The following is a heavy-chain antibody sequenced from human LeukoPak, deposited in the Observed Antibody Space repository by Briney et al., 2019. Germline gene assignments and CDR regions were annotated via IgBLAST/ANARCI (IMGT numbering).Heavy chain of an antibody. D-gene: IGHD3-9*01. Sequence: PAETLSLPCTVSGGPISSYYWSWIRQPPGKGLEWIGYIYYSGSNNQNPSLRNRVTISVDTSKNQFSLKLSSVTAAGTAVYYCARATIRGYFDWLAFLDAGWFDPWGQGTLVTVSS. J-gene: IGHJ5*02. CDR1: GGPISSYY. CDR3: ARATIRGYFDWLAFLDAGWFDP. CDR2: IYYSGSN. V-gene: IGHV4-59*01.